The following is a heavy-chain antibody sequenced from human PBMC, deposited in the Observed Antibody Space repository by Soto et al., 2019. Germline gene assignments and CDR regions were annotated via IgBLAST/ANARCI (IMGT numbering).Heavy chain of an antibody. D-gene: IGHD3-22*01. V-gene: IGHV1-18*01. CDR1: GYTFTRYG. CDR2: ISAYNGNT. Sequence: ASVTVSCKASGYTFTRYGISWVRQAPGQGLEWMGWISAYNGNTNYAQKLQGRVTMTTDTSTSTAYMELRSLRSDDTAVYYCARRVMRGRITMIVVADNNWFDPWGQGTLVTVSS. CDR3: ARRVMRGRITMIVVADNNWFDP. J-gene: IGHJ5*02.